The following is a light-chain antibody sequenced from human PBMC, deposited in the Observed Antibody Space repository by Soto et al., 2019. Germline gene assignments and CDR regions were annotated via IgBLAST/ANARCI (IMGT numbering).Light chain of an antibody. CDR2: AAS. CDR1: QGIGND. V-gene: IGKV1-6*01. CDR3: LQLYNFAWT. Sequence: AIQLTQSPSSLSASVGDRVTISGRASQGIGNDLAWYQQKPGKAPRLLIFAASNLQSGVPSRFRGSGSGTDFTLTVSSLKPEDCATYYCLQLYNFAWTFGQGTKVEIK. J-gene: IGKJ1*01.